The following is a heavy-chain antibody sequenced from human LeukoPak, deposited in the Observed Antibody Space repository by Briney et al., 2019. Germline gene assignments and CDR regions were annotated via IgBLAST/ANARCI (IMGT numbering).Heavy chain of an antibody. CDR1: GFNFSDAW. Sequence: GGSLRLSCVGSGFNFSDAWMNWVRQAPGKGLEWVGRIKRNIDGGTTDFAAVVTGRFSISRDDSENTVFLQMNSLKTDDTATYYCTTGPDPWGQGSRFTVSS. CDR2: IKRNIDGGTT. J-gene: IGHJ5*02. V-gene: IGHV3-15*05. CDR3: TTGPDP.